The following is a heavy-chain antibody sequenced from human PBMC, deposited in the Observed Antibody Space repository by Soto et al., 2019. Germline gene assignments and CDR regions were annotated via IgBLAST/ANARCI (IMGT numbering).Heavy chain of an antibody. J-gene: IGHJ3*02. Sequence: SETLSLTCSVSGASISSYYWSWIRQPPGKGLEWIGYIFYTGSTDYNPSLQSRVAISIGASRKDFSLKMTSVTAADTAVYYCARFPGYSTSWAALDIWGQGTLVTVSS. CDR1: GASISSYY. CDR3: ARFPGYSTSWAALDI. V-gene: IGHV4-59*01. D-gene: IGHD2-8*01. CDR2: IFYTGST.